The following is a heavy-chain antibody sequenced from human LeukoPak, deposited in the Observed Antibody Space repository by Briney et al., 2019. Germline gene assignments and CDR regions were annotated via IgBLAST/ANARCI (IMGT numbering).Heavy chain of an antibody. CDR3: ARLVGSSWYHEVLLGRDY. CDR2: IYYRGST. Sequence: PSETLSLTCTVSGGSISSSSYYWGWIRQPPGKGLDWIGYIYYRGSTYYTPSLKSRVTISVDTSKNQFSLKLSSVTAATTAVYYCARLVGSSWYHEVLLGRDYWGQGTLVTVSS. J-gene: IGHJ4*02. V-gene: IGHV4-39*01. D-gene: IGHD6-13*01. CDR1: GGSISSSSYY.